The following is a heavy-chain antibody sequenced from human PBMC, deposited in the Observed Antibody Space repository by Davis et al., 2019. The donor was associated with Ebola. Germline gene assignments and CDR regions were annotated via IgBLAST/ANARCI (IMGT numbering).Heavy chain of an antibody. D-gene: IGHD3-3*01. Sequence: GESLKISCAASGFTFSSYSMNWVRQAPGKGLEWVSYISSSSSTIYYADSVKGRFTISRDNSKNTLYFQMNSLRADDTAVYYCAKVSFRFWDFWGQGALVTVSS. V-gene: IGHV3-48*04. J-gene: IGHJ4*02. CDR1: GFTFSSYS. CDR2: ISSSSSTI. CDR3: AKVSFRFWDF.